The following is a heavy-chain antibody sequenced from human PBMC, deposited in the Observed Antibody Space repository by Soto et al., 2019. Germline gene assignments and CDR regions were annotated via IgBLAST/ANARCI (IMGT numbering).Heavy chain of an antibody. J-gene: IGHJ3*01. CDR3: ARLKSPVVTDIDV. Sequence: PSETLSLTCTVSGGSINNYYWNWIRQPPGKGLEWIGYVSYSGRTNYNPSLKSRVNMLVDKSKNQFSLNLTSVTAADTAVYYCARLKSPVVTDIDVWGQGTMVTVSS. CDR2: VSYSGRT. D-gene: IGHD2-21*02. CDR1: GGSINNYY. V-gene: IGHV4-59*03.